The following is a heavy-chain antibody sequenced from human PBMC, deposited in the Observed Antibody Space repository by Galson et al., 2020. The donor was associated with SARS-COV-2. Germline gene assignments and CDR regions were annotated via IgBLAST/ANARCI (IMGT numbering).Heavy chain of an antibody. D-gene: IGHD2-15*01. J-gene: IGHJ3*01. CDR1: GFTFGHYY. Sequence: KSGGSLRLSCAASGFTFGHYYMGWIRQAPGKGLEWVSYIDHAGSIIDHADSVRGRFTISRDNAKNAVYLQMNTLRAEDTAVYYCARLSSSLVKGEEDIFDVWGQGTLVTVSS. CDR3: ARLSSSLVKGEEDIFDV. CDR2: IDHAGSII. V-gene: IGHV3-11*04.